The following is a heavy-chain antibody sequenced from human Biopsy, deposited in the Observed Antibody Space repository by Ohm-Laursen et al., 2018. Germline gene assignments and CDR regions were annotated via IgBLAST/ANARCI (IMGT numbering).Heavy chain of an antibody. CDR2: IYTYSETA. CDR1: GGAFTNYA. D-gene: IGHD6-19*01. J-gene: IGHJ6*02. Sequence: SMSVSCKASGGAFTNYAINWVRQAPGPGVEWMGGIYTYSETAGYPERFQGRVTITADVTTTPVYMELSGLRSEDTAVYYCVACPSSGFFESNDGFAMDVWGQGTTVIVSS. V-gene: IGHV1-69*13. CDR3: VACPSSGFFESNDGFAMDV.